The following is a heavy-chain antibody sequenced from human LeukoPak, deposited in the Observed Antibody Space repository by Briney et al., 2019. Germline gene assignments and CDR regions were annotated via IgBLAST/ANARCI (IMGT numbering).Heavy chain of an antibody. CDR3: ATLSYRRFDY. V-gene: IGHV3-7*01. D-gene: IGHD1-14*01. Sequence: PGGSLRLSRAASGLTFSRFWMIWIRQAPGKGLEWVATINEGGNEKWYADSVKGRFTISRDNARNSLYLQMNSLRAEDTAVYYCATLSYRRFDYWGQGALVTVSS. CDR2: INEGGNEK. J-gene: IGHJ4*02. CDR1: GLTFSRFW.